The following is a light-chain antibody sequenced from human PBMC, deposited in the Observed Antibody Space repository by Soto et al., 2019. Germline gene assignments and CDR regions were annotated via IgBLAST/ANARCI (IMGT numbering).Light chain of an antibody. V-gene: IGLV1-44*01. CDR1: SCNIGSNT. Sequence: QSVLTQAPSASGTPGQRVTISCSGSSCNIGSNTVSWYQQVPGTAPKLLIYSNDQRPSGVPDRFSGSKSGTSASLAIGGLQSEDEADYYCAAWDGSLNGWVFGGGTKLTVL. J-gene: IGLJ2*01. CDR3: AAWDGSLNGWV. CDR2: SND.